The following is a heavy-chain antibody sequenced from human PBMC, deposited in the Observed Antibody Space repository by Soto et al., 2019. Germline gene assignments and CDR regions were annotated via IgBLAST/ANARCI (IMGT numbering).Heavy chain of an antibody. CDR2: INTDGRTT. CDR3: AKDGRFLEWHPGPWFDP. J-gene: IGHJ5*02. CDR1: GFTFSNYW. D-gene: IGHD3-3*01. V-gene: IGHV3-74*01. Sequence: PGGSLRLSCAASGFTFSNYWMHWVRQAPGKGLVWVSHINTDGRTTTYADSVKGRFTISRDNAKNSLYLQMNSLRAEDTALYYCAKDGRFLEWHPGPWFDPWGQGTLVTVSS.